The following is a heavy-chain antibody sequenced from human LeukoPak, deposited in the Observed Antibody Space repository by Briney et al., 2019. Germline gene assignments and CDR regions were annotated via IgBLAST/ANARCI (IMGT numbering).Heavy chain of an antibody. CDR3: ARVPAARPTETYWYFDL. V-gene: IGHV4-59*01. J-gene: IGHJ2*01. D-gene: IGHD6-6*01. Sequence: SETLSLTCTVSGGSISSYYWSWIRQPPGKGLEWIGYIYYSGSTNYNPSLKSRVTISVDTSKNQFSLKLSSVTAADTAVYYCARVPAARPTETYWYFDLWGRGTLVTVSS. CDR1: GGSISSYY. CDR2: IYYSGST.